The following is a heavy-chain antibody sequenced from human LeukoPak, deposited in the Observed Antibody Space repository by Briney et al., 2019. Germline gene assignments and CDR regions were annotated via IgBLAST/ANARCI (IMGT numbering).Heavy chain of an antibody. J-gene: IGHJ3*02. CDR3: ARADHDAFDI. V-gene: IGHV3-30-3*01. Sequence: GGSLRLSCAASGFTFSSYAMHWVRQAPGKGLEWVAVMSYDGSNKYYADSVKGRFTISRDNSKNTLYLQMNSLRAEDTAVYYCARADHDAFDIWGQGTMVTVSS. CDR1: GFTFSSYA. CDR2: MSYDGSNK.